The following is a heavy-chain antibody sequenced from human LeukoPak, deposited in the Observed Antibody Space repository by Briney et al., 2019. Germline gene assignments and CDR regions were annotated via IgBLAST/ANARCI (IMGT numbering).Heavy chain of an antibody. Sequence: PSETLSLTCTVSGGSISSYYWSWIRQPAGKGLEWTGRIYTSGSTNYNPSLKSRVTMSVDTSKNQFSLKLSSVTAADTAVYYCATSTPSIADAFDIWGQGTMVTVSS. D-gene: IGHD6-6*01. CDR2: IYTSGST. CDR3: ATSTPSIADAFDI. CDR1: GGSISSYY. J-gene: IGHJ3*02. V-gene: IGHV4-4*07.